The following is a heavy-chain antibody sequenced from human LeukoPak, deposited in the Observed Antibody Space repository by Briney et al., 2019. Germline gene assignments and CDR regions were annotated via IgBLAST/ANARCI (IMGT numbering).Heavy chain of an antibody. J-gene: IGHJ4*02. Sequence: GGSLRLSCAASGFTFSDYWMSWVRQAPGKGLEWVANIKHDGSANYYVDSVKGRFTISRDNAKNPLYLQTNSLRAEDTAVYYCSRAEDYWGQGTRVTVSS. V-gene: IGHV3-7*01. CDR3: SRAEDY. CDR2: IKHDGSAN. CDR1: GFTFSDYW.